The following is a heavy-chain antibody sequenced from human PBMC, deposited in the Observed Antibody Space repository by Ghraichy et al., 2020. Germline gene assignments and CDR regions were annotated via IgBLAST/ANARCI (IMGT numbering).Heavy chain of an antibody. CDR3: ARVRWLRFADY. D-gene: IGHD5-12*01. V-gene: IGHV4-39*02. J-gene: IGHJ4*02. Sequence: ETLSLTCTVSGASISTSISYWVWIRQPPGEGLEWIGTMSYSGSSYYNPSLKSRVTISVDTSKNQFSLKLRSVTAADTAVYYCARVRWLRFADYWGQGTLVTVSS. CDR1: GASISTSISY. CDR2: MSYSGSS.